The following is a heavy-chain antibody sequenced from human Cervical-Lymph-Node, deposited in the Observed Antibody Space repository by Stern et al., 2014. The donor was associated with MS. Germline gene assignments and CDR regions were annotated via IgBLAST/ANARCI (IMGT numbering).Heavy chain of an antibody. J-gene: IGHJ4*02. CDR2: IIPIFATA. D-gene: IGHD2-2*01. CDR1: RGTLRNYS. CDR3: ARGAAYSSSFFDY. Sequence: VQLVESGAEVKKPGSSVKVSCRASRGTLRNYSISWVRQAPGQGLEWLGGIIPIFATAIYAQKFQGRVTIIADESTDTAYLELSSLMSEDTTVYYCARGAAYSSSFFDYWGQGTLVTVSS. V-gene: IGHV1-69*01.